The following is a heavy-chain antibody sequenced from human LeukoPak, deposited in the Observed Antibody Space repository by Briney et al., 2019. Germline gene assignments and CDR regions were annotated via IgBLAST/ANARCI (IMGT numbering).Heavy chain of an antibody. CDR2: ISSSSSYI. D-gene: IGHD2-2*01. J-gene: IGHJ4*02. Sequence: GGSLRLSCAASGFTFSSYRMNRVRQAPGKGLEWVSSISSSSSYIYYADSVKGRFTISRDNAKNSLYLQMNSLRAEDTAVYYCARVRVLAARTKGGYYFDYWGQGTLVTVSS. CDR3: ARVRVLAARTKGGYYFDY. CDR1: GFTFSSYR. V-gene: IGHV3-21*01.